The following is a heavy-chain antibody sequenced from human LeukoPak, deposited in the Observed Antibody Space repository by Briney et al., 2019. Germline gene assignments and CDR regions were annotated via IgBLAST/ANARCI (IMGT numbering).Heavy chain of an antibody. CDR1: GGSISTYY. V-gene: IGHV4-59*12. J-gene: IGHJ4*02. CDR2: IYHSGST. D-gene: IGHD6-6*01. Sequence: PSETLSLTCTVSGGSISTYYWNWIRQPPGKGLEWIGEIYHSGSTNYNPSLKSRVTISVDKSKNQFSLKLSSVTAADTAVYYCARDFRSTADYWGQGTLVTVSS. CDR3: ARDFRSTADY.